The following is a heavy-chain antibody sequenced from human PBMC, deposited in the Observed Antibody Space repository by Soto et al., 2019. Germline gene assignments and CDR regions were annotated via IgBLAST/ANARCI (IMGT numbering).Heavy chain of an antibody. CDR1: GGTFSSYT. D-gene: IGHD3-10*01. J-gene: IGHJ4*02. CDR2: IIPILGIA. CDR3: ARNLVRGVMSGFDY. Sequence: SVKVSCKASGGTFSSYTISWVRQAPGQGLEWMGRIIPILGIANYAQKFQGRVTITADKSTSTAYMELSSLRSEDTAVYYCARNLVRGVMSGFDYWGQGTLVTVSS. V-gene: IGHV1-69*02.